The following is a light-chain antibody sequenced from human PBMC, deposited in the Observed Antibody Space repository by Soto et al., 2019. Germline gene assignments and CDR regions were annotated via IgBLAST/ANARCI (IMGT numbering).Light chain of an antibody. CDR1: QNVRSNY. V-gene: IGKV3-20*01. Sequence: EIVLTQSPGTLSLSPGERATLSCRASQNVRSNYLAWYQQKPGQAPRLLIYGASSRATGIPDRFSGSGSGTDFTLTISRLEPEDFAVYYCQQYGSSPLTFGGGTKVDIK. CDR3: QQYGSSPLT. J-gene: IGKJ4*01. CDR2: GAS.